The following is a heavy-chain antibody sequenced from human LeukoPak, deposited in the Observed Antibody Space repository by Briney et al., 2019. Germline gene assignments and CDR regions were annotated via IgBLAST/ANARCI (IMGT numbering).Heavy chain of an antibody. Sequence: SETLSLTCTVSGGSISSYYWSWIRQPPGKGLEWIGCIYYSGSTNYNPSLKSRVTISVDTSKNQFSLKLSSVTAADTAVYYCARHRFPAAATDYWGQGTLVTVSS. CDR2: IYYSGST. V-gene: IGHV4-59*08. CDR3: ARHRFPAAATDY. J-gene: IGHJ4*02. CDR1: GGSISSYY. D-gene: IGHD6-13*01.